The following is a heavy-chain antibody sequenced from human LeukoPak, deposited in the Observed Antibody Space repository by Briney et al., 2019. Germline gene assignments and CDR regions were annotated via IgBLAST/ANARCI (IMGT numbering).Heavy chain of an antibody. CDR1: GFTFISYA. D-gene: IGHD3-3*01. Sequence: GGSLSLSCAASGFTFISYAMNWVRQAPGKGLEWVSSISGTGSYIYYADSVKGRFTISRDNAKNSLFLQMNSLRAEDTAVYYCARAYVAITVFGVVPYSDCWGQGALVTVSS. CDR3: ARAYVAITVFGVVPYSDC. J-gene: IGHJ4*02. V-gene: IGHV3-21*01. CDR2: ISGTGSYI.